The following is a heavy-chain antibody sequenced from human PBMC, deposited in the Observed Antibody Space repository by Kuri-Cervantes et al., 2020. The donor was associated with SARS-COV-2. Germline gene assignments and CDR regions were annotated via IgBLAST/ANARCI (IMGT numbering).Heavy chain of an antibody. J-gene: IGHJ4*02. CDR2: ISGSGDGS. CDR3: AKERRYSYGYLDY. V-gene: IGHV3-23*01. D-gene: IGHD5-18*01. Sequence: GESLEISCAASGFIFDNYAMTWVRQAPGKGLEWVSVISGSGDGSSYADSVKGRFTISRDNSKNTLYLQMNSLRAEDTAVYYCAKERRYSYGYLDYWGQGTLVTVSS. CDR1: GFIFDNYA.